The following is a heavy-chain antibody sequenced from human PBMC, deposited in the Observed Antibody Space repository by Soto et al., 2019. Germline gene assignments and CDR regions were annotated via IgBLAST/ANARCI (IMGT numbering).Heavy chain of an antibody. CDR2: ISSNGGTT. J-gene: IGHJ4*02. D-gene: IGHD1-1*01. V-gene: IGHV3-64*01. Sequence: EVQLAESGGNMVQPGGSLRLSCVASGFTFNNYDMHWVHQAPGKGLEYVSSISSNGGTTYYGNSVKGRFTISRDNSKKTLYLRMGSLRPEDMAVYYCVSRVWGNCAYGGQGDLVTVSS. CDR1: GFTFNNYD. CDR3: VSRVWGNCAY.